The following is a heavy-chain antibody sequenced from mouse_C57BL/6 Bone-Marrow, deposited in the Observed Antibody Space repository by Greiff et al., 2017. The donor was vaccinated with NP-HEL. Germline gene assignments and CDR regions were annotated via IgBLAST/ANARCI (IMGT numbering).Heavy chain of an antibody. CDR3: ARRSLSDDGYYVGFAY. CDR2: IYPRSGNT. J-gene: IGHJ3*01. D-gene: IGHD2-3*01. Sequence: QVQLQQSGAELARPGASVKLSCKASGYTFTSYGISWVKQRTGQGLEWIGEIYPRSGNTYYNEKFKGKATLTADQSSSTAYMELRSLTSEDSSVYFGARRSLSDDGYYVGFAYWGQGTLVTVSA. CDR1: GYTFTSYG. V-gene: IGHV1-81*01.